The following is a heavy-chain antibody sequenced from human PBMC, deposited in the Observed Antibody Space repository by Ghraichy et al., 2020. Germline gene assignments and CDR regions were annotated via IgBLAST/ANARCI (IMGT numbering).Heavy chain of an antibody. CDR3: AREGGWLAAAGNFYWFDP. CDR1: GGTFSSYA. D-gene: IGHD6-13*01. CDR2: IIPIFGTA. Sequence: SVKVSCKASGGTFSSYAISWVRQAPGQGLEWMGGIIPIFGTANYAQKFQGRVTITADESTSTAYMELSSLRSEDTAVYYCAREGGWLAAAGNFYWFDPWGQGTLVTVSS. V-gene: IGHV1-69*13. J-gene: IGHJ5*02.